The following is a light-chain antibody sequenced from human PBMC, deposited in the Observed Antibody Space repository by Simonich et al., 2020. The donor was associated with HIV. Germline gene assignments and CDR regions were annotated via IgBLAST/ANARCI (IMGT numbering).Light chain of an antibody. V-gene: IGKV3-11*01. CDR2: DAS. CDR1: QSVSSN. CDR3: QQRFNWPPYT. J-gene: IGKJ2*01. Sequence: EIVMPQSPATLSVSPGERAALSCRASQSVSSNLAWYQQKPGQAPRILIYDASNRATGIPARFSGSGSGTDFTLTISSLEPEDFAVYYCQQRFNWPPYTFGQGTKLEI.